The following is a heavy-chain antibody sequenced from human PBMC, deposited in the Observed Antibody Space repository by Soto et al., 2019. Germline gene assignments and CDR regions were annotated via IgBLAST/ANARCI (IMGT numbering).Heavy chain of an antibody. V-gene: IGHV3-21*01. CDR1: GFTFSSYS. CDR3: ARGEMTTVTLLDY. CDR2: ISSSSSYI. D-gene: IGHD4-17*01. Sequence: VQLVESGGGLVKPGGSLRLSCAASGFTFSSYSMNWVRQAPGKGLEWVSSISSSSSYIYYADSVKGRFTISRDNAKNSLYLQMNSLRAEDTAVYYCARGEMTTVTLLDYWGQGTLVTVSS. J-gene: IGHJ4*02.